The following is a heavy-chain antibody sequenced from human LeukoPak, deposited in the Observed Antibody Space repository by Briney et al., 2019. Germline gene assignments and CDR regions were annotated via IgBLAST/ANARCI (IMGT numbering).Heavy chain of an antibody. CDR3: ARDDTKAFDI. CDR1: GGSISSYF. CDR2: IYYSGST. D-gene: IGHD3-22*01. J-gene: IGHJ3*02. V-gene: IGHV4-59*12. Sequence: SETLSLTCTVSGGSISSYFWSWVRQPPGKGLEWIGYIYYSGSTKYNPSLKSRVTMSLDTSKNQFSLKLSSVTAADTAVYYCARDDTKAFDIWGQGTMVTVSS.